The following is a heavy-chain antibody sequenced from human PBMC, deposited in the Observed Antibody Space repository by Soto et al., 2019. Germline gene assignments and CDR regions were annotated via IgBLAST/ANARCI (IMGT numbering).Heavy chain of an antibody. CDR1: GGSISSGGYS. CDR2: IFYSGST. V-gene: IGHV4-31*03. Sequence: QVQLQESGPGLVKPSQTLSLTCTVSGGSISSGGYSWSWIRQPPGKGLEWIGYIFYSGSTSYNPSLKSRVTISVDTSKNLFSLKVSSVTAADTAVYYCARGVLHWGQGTLVTVSS. J-gene: IGHJ4*02. CDR3: ARGVLH.